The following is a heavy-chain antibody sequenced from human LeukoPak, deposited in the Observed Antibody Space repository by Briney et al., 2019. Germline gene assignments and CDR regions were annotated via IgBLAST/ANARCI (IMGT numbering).Heavy chain of an antibody. J-gene: IGHJ4*02. CDR3: AKDRRSGSYYDY. CDR1: GLTFSSHW. V-gene: IGHV3-74*01. D-gene: IGHD1-26*01. CDR2: ITNDGSST. Sequence: GGSLRLSCAASGLTFSSHWMHWVRQAPGKGLVWVSRITNDGSSTTYADSVKGRFTISRDNAKNMLYLQVNSLRAEDTAIYYCAKDRRSGSYYDYWGQGTLVTVSS.